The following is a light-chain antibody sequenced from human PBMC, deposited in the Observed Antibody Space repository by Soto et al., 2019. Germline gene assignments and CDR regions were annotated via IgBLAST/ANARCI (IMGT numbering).Light chain of an antibody. CDR2: AAS. CDR3: QQVNSYPHT. Sequence: DIPLTQSPSFLSASAGDRVTITCRASQGISSYLAWYQQKPGKAPKLLIYAASTLQSGVPSRFSGSGSGTEFTLTISSLHPEDFATYYCQQVNSYPHTFGQGTKLEIK. CDR1: QGISSY. V-gene: IGKV1-9*01. J-gene: IGKJ2*01.